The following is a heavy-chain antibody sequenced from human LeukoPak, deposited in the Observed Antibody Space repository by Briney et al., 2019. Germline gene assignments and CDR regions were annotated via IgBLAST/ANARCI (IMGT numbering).Heavy chain of an antibody. D-gene: IGHD2-2*01. CDR1: GGSFSGYY. CDR3: ARRVVPAAIPTDY. Sequence: SETLSLTCAVYGGSFSGYYWSWIRQPPGKGLEWIGEINHSGSTNYNPSLKSRVTISVDTSKNQFSLKLSSVTAADTAVYYCARRVVPAAIPTDYWGQGTLVTVSS. V-gene: IGHV4-34*01. CDR2: INHSGST. J-gene: IGHJ4*02.